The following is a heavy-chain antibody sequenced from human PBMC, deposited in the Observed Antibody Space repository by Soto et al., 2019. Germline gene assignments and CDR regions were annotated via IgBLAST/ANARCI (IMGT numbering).Heavy chain of an antibody. Sequence: GASLKISCQGSGYNFTSYWISWVRQMPGKGLEWMGRIDPSDSYTNYSPSFQGHVTISADKSISTAYLQWSSLKASDTAMYYCARLTIAAPTYYYYGMDVWGQGTTVTV. CDR1: GYNFTSYW. CDR2: IDPSDSYT. V-gene: IGHV5-10-1*01. J-gene: IGHJ6*02. CDR3: ARLTIAAPTYYYYGMDV. D-gene: IGHD6-6*01.